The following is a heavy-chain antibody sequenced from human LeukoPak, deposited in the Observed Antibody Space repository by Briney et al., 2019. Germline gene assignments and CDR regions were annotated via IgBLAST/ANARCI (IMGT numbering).Heavy chain of an antibody. Sequence: PGRSLRLSCAASGFTFSSYAIHWVRQAPGKGLEWVAVISYDGSNKYYADSVKGRFTISRDNSKNTLYLQMNSLRAEDTAVYYCARDYHLHWNYPPYTPRPYGMDVWGQGTTVTVSS. V-gene: IGHV3-30-3*01. CDR1: GFTFSSYA. CDR3: ARDYHLHWNYPPYTPRPYGMDV. CDR2: ISYDGSNK. J-gene: IGHJ6*02. D-gene: IGHD1-7*01.